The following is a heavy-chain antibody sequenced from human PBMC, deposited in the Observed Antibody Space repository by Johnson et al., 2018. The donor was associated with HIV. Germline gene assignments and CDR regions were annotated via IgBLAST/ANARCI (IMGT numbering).Heavy chain of an antibody. CDR3: AGGRAHSGSYSGAFDV. D-gene: IGHD1-26*01. V-gene: IGHV3-11*04. CDR2: ISRSGSTK. J-gene: IGHJ3*01. Sequence: QVQLLESGGGLVKPGGSLRLSCAASGFSFSDYYMSWIRQAPGKGLEWISYISRSGSTKYYADSVKGRFTISRDNSKNTLFLQMNSLRAEDTAVYYWAGGRAHSGSYSGAFDVGGQGTRVTVSS. CDR1: GFSFSDYY.